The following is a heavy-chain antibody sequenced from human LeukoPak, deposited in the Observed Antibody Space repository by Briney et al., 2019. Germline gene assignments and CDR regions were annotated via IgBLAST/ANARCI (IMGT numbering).Heavy chain of an antibody. CDR3: ARDLGVGGAFDI. V-gene: IGHV3-11*01. J-gene: IGHJ3*02. D-gene: IGHD3-3*01. Sequence: GGSLRLSCAASGFTFSDFHMSWIRQAPGKGLEWVSYIRNSGSNTYYADSVEGRFTISRDNAKNSLYLQMNSLRTEDTAVYYCARDLGVGGAFDIWGQGQWSPSL. CDR1: GFTFSDFH. CDR2: IRNSGSNT.